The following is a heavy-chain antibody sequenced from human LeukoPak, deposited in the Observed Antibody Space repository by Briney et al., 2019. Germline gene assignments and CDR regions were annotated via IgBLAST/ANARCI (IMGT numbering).Heavy chain of an antibody. CDR2: MNFNSGNT. CDR1: GYTFTSYD. Sequence: ASVKVSCKASGYTFTSYDISWVRRATGQGLEWMGWMNFNSGNTGYAQKFQGRVTMTRNTSISTAYMELSSLRSEDTAVYYCARDTYYHDSSGYPDNAFDIWGQGTMVTVSS. D-gene: IGHD3-22*01. V-gene: IGHV1-8*01. CDR3: ARDTYYHDSSGYPDNAFDI. J-gene: IGHJ3*02.